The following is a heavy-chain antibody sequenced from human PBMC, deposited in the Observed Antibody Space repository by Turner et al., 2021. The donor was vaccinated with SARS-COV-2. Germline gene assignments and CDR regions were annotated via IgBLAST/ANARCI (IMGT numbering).Heavy chain of an antibody. Sequence: EVQLVESGGGLVKRGGSLRLSCAAPGFTFSSYSMNWVRQAPGKGLEWVSFISSSSSYIYYADSVKGRFTISRDNAKNSLYLQMNSLRAEDTAVYYCARELAGRFGGATEIDYWGQGTLVTVSS. CDR3: ARELAGRFGGATEIDY. CDR2: ISSSSSYI. D-gene: IGHD1-26*01. J-gene: IGHJ4*02. CDR1: GFTFSSYS. V-gene: IGHV3-21*01.